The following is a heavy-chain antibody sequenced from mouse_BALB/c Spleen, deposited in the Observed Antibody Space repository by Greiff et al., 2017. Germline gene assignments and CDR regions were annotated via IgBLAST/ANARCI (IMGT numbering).Heavy chain of an antibody. D-gene: IGHD2-14*01. Sequence: EVQGVESGGGLVQPGGSRKLSCAASGFTFSSFGMHWVRQAPEKGLEWVAYISSGSSTIYYADTVKGRFTISRDNPKNTLFLQMTSLRSEDTAMYYCAREGGYDVFAYWGQGTLVTVSA. CDR2: ISSGSSTI. V-gene: IGHV5-17*02. CDR3: AREGGYDVFAY. J-gene: IGHJ3*01. CDR1: GFTFSSFG.